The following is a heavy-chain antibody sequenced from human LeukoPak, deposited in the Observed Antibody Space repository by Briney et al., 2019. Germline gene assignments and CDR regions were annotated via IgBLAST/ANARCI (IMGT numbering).Heavy chain of an antibody. CDR1: GGTFSSYA. CDR3: ASSIWFGVYGMDV. Sequence: GASVKVSCKASGGTFSSYAISWVRQAPGQGLEWMGGIIPIFGTADYAQKFQGRVTITADESTSTAYMELSSLRSEDTAVYYCASSIWFGVYGMDVWGKGTTVTVSS. J-gene: IGHJ6*04. D-gene: IGHD3-10*01. CDR2: IIPIFGTA. V-gene: IGHV1-69*13.